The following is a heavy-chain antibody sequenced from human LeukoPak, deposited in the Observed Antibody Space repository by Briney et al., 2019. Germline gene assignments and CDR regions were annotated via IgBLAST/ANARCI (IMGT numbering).Heavy chain of an antibody. CDR1: GYIFSSYY. CDR2: INPRGDST. Sequence: ASVKVSCKASGYIFSSYYMHWVRQAPGQGLEWMGIINPRGDSTTYAQKFQGRLTMTKDMSTSTLYMELSSLRSEDTAVYYCAREHSASAVDYWGQGTLVTVSS. J-gene: IGHJ4*02. D-gene: IGHD1-26*01. V-gene: IGHV1-46*01. CDR3: AREHSASAVDY.